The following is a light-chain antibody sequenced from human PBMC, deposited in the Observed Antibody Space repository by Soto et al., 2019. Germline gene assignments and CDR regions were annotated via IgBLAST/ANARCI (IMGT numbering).Light chain of an antibody. CDR1: SSDVGSYNP. CDR3: CSYAGSNNWV. J-gene: IGLJ3*02. V-gene: IGLV2-23*01. Sequence: QSALTQPASVSGSPGQSITISCTGTSSDVGSYNPVSWYQQHPGKAPKLMIYEGSKRPSGVSNRFSGSKSGNTASLTISGLQADDESDYFCCSYAGSNNWVFGGGTKLTVL. CDR2: EGS.